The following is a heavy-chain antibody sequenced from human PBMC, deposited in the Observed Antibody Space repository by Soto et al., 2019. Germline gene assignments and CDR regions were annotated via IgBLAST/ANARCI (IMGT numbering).Heavy chain of an antibody. V-gene: IGHV1-46*01. CDR3: AGDSLGSFTCIGY. CDR1: GYSLTNYY. J-gene: IGHJ4*02. Sequence: QGQLVQSGAEVKKPGASVTVSCKASGYSLTNYYMNWVRQAPGQGLEWMGDINPSDGTTRYAEKFQVSLTTTRDTSTSAVYMELTSLKSDDTAVFYWAGDSLGSFTCIGYWGQGTLVTVSS. CDR2: INPSDGTT. D-gene: IGHD3-16*01.